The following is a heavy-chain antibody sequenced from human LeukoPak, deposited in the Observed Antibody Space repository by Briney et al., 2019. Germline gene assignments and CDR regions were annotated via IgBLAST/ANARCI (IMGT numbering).Heavy chain of an antibody. CDR1: GFTFSTYA. Sequence: GGSLRLSCAASGFTFSTYAMNWVRQAPGKGLEWVSSISGGDESTYNADSVKGRFIVSRDNSKNTLYLQMNGLRAEDTAIYYCAKGEGGSCSSSSCSTYFDYWGQGTLVTVSS. V-gene: IGHV3-23*01. CDR3: AKGEGGSCSSSSCSTYFDY. J-gene: IGHJ4*02. D-gene: IGHD2-15*01. CDR2: ISGGDEST.